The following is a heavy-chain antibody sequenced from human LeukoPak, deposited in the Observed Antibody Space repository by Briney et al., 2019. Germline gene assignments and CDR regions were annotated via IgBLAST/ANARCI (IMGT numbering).Heavy chain of an antibody. CDR3: ARDLSVRPGFDY. D-gene: IGHD5/OR15-5a*01. CDR2: IYYSGST. J-gene: IGHJ4*02. Sequence: SETLSLTCTVSGGSISSSSYYWGWIRQPPGKGLEWIGSIYYSGSTYYNPSLKSRVTISVDTSKNQFSLKLSSVTAADTAVYYCARDLSVRPGFDYWGQGTLVTVSS. V-gene: IGHV4-39*07. CDR1: GGSISSSSYY.